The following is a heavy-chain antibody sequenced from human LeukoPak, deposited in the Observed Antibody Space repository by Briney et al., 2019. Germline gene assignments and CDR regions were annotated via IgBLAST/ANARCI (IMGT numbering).Heavy chain of an antibody. Sequence: GASVKVSCKASGYTFTSYAISWVRQAPGQGLEWMGRIIPILGIANYAQKFQGRVTITADKSTSTAYMELSSLRSEDTAVYYCARAHTRIVVITGHDDAFDIWGQGTMVTVSS. CDR1: GYTFTSYA. CDR3: ARAHTRIVVITGHDDAFDI. J-gene: IGHJ3*02. CDR2: IIPILGIA. D-gene: IGHD3-22*01. V-gene: IGHV1-69*04.